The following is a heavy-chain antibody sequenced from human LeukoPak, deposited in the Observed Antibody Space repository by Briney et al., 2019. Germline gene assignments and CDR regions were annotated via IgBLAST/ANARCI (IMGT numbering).Heavy chain of an antibody. V-gene: IGHV4-59*12. D-gene: IGHD2-2*01. CDR3: ARQGYCSSTSCYGVDY. Sequence: SETLSLTCIVSGGSIRSYYWGWIRQPPGKGLEWIGHIYNSGSTNYSPSLKSRVTISVDTSKNQFSLKLSSVTAADTAVYYCARQGYCSSTSCYGVDYWGQGTLVTVSS. J-gene: IGHJ4*02. CDR1: GGSIRSYY. CDR2: IYNSGST.